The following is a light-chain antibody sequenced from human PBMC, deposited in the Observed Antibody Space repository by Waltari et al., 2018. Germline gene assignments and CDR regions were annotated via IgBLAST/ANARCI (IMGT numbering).Light chain of an antibody. Sequence: SYELSQPSSVSVSPGQTARITCSGDVLAKKSARWFQQKPGQAPLLLIYKDSERPSGIPERFSGSSSGTTVTLTISGAQVEDEADYYCSSVTDNNGVFGGGTKLTVL. CDR2: KDS. CDR3: SSVTDNNGV. V-gene: IGLV3-27*01. J-gene: IGLJ3*02. CDR1: VLAKKS.